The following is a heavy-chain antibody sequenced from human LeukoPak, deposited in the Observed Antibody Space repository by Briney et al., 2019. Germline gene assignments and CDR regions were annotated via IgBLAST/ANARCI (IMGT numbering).Heavy chain of an antibody. D-gene: IGHD1-26*01. V-gene: IGHV1-3*01. J-gene: IGHJ4*02. CDR3: ARQKGGATEFDY. CDR2: INAGNANT. Sequence: GASVKVSCKASGYTFTSYAMHWVRQAPRQRLEWMGWINAGNANTKYSQKFQGRVTITRDTSASTAYMELSSLRSEDTAVYYCARQKGGATEFDYWGQGTLVTVSS. CDR1: GYTFTSYA.